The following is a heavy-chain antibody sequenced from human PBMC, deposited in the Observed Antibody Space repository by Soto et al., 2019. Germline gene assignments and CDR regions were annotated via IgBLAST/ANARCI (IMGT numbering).Heavy chain of an antibody. Sequence: GGSLRLSCAASGFTFSSYSMNWVRQAPGKGLEWVSSISSSSSYIYYADSVKGRFTISRDNAKNSLYLQMNSLRAEDTAVYYCAREPGHDTHDAFDIWGQGTMVTVSS. CDR3: AREPGHDTHDAFDI. V-gene: IGHV3-21*01. J-gene: IGHJ3*02. CDR2: ISSSSSYI. D-gene: IGHD3-9*01. CDR1: GFTFSSYS.